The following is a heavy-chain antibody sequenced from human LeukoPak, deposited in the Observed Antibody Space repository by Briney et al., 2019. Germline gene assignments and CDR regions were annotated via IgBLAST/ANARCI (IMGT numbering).Heavy chain of an antibody. CDR1: GCSISSSSYY. CDR3: ARSALSSDYYDSSGYRSPNFDY. CDR2: IYYSGST. D-gene: IGHD3-22*01. Sequence: SETLSLTCTVSGCSISSSSYYWGWIRQPPGKGLEWIGSIYYSGSTYYNPSLKSRVTISVDTSKNQFSLKLSSVTAADTAVYYCARSALSSDYYDSSGYRSPNFDYWGQGTLVTVSS. J-gene: IGHJ4*02. V-gene: IGHV4-39*01.